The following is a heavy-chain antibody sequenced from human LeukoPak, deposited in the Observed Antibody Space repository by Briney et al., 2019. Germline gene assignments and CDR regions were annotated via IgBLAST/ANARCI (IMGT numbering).Heavy chain of an antibody. D-gene: IGHD3-22*01. Sequence: GGSLRLSCAASGFTFSDYYMSWIRQAQGKGLEWISYISSSGSSTNYADSVKGRFTISRDNAKNSLYLQMNSLRVEDTAVYYCARDLIHRSGEADYWGQGTLVTVSS. CDR2: ISSSGSST. CDR1: GFTFSDYY. J-gene: IGHJ4*02. CDR3: ARDLIHRSGEADY. V-gene: IGHV3-11*05.